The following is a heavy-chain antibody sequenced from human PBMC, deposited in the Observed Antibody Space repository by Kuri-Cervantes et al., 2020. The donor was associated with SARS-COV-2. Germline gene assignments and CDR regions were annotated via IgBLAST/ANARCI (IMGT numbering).Heavy chain of an antibody. CDR2: ISSSSTI. V-gene: IGHV3-48*01. CDR3: SRTYDSSGSLYYYYYMDV. Sequence: GESLKISCAASGFTFSSYSMNWVRQAPGKGLEWVSYISSSSTIYYADSVKGRFTISRDNAKNSLYLQMNSLRAEDTAVYYCSRTYDSSGSLYYYYYMDVWGQGTMVTVSS. D-gene: IGHD3-22*01. J-gene: IGHJ6*03. CDR1: GFTFSSYS.